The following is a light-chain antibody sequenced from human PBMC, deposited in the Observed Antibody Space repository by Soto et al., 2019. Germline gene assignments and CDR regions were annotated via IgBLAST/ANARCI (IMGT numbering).Light chain of an antibody. J-gene: IGKJ2*01. V-gene: IGKV3D-20*02. CDR3: QQRSNWPPRFT. Sequence: EIVLTQSPGTLSLSPGERATLYCRASQSVGSNYLAWYQQKPGQAPRVLIYGASSRATGIPDRFSGSGSGADFPLTISRLEPEDFAVYYCQQRSNWPPRFTFGQGTKLEIK. CDR1: QSVGSNY. CDR2: GAS.